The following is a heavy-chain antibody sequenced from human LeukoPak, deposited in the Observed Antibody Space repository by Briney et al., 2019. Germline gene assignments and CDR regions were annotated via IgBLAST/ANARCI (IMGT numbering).Heavy chain of an antibody. CDR1: GFTFSTYS. V-gene: IGHV3-21*01. D-gene: IGHD6-13*01. CDR2: ISGSSSYI. Sequence: GGSLRLSCAASGFTFSTYSMNWVRQAPGKGLEWVSSISGSSSYIYYADSVKGRFTISRDNAKNSLYLQMNSLRAEDTAVYYCARTRDSSSRSTGPWGQGTLVTVSS. CDR3: ARTRDSSSRSTGP. J-gene: IGHJ5*02.